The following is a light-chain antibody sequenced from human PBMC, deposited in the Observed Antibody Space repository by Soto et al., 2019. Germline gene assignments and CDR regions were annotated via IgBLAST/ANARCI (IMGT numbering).Light chain of an antibody. CDR2: GVY. J-gene: IGKJ1*01. CDR3: QHYGYSLWT. CDR1: QTGNNNY. Sequence: IVLTQSPGTLSLSPGERATLSCRASQTGNNNYLAWYQHKSGQAPRLLIYGVYTRASGIPDRFSGSGSGKEFTLTITRLEPEDSAVYFCQHYGYSLWTFGQGNKVEIX. V-gene: IGKV3-20*01.